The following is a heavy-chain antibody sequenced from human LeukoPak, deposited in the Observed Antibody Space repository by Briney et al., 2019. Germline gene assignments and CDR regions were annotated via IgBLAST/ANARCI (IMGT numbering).Heavy chain of an antibody. D-gene: IGHD2-8*01. Sequence: PGGSLRLSCAPSQFSLGSFVMSWARQAPGKGLEWVSVIYSDDRTYYADSVKGRFTISRHTSKKTLYLQMNSLRAEDTAVYYCAREVMAKRRAFDIWGQGTVVTVSS. CDR3: AREVMAKRRAFDI. V-gene: IGHV3-53*04. J-gene: IGHJ3*02. CDR1: QFSLGSFV. CDR2: IYSDDRT.